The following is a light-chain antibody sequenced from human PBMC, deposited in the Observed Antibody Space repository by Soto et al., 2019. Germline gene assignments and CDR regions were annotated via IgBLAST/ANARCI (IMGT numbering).Light chain of an antibody. CDR1: SGHSNYA. Sequence: QLVLTQSPSASASLGASVKLTCTLSSGHSNYAIAWHQQQPEKGPRYLMKVNSDGSHRKGDGIPDRFSGSSSGAQRYLTTSSLQSEDEADYYCQTWGTGIRVFGTGTKVTVL. CDR2: VNSDGSH. V-gene: IGLV4-69*01. CDR3: QTWGTGIRV. J-gene: IGLJ1*01.